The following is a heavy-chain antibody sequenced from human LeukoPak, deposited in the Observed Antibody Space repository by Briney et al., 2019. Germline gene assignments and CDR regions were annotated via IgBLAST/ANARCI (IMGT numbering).Heavy chain of an antibody. CDR2: FSGSTNTT. CDR3: AKEWPRGAFDY. V-gene: IGHV3-23*01. Sequence: GGSLRLSCAASGFTFSSYAMNWVRQAPGKGLEWVSAFSGSTNTTYYAGSVKGRFTISRDNSKNTLYLQMNSPRAEDTAVYYCAKEWPRGAFDYWGQGTLVTVSS. CDR1: GFTFSSYA. D-gene: IGHD5-12*01. J-gene: IGHJ4*02.